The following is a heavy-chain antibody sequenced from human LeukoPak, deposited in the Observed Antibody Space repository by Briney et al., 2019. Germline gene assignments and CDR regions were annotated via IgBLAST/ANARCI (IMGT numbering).Heavy chain of an antibody. Sequence: KASETLSLTCTVSGGSISSSSYYWGWIRQPPGKGLEWIGNFYYGGGTYYNPSLNSRVSISVDTSKNQFSLKLSSVTAADTAVYYCTRDPSQWLTRSWGQGTLVTVSS. CDR3: TRDPSQWLTRS. J-gene: IGHJ5*02. V-gene: IGHV4-39*07. CDR2: FYYGGGT. CDR1: GGSISSSSYY. D-gene: IGHD6-19*01.